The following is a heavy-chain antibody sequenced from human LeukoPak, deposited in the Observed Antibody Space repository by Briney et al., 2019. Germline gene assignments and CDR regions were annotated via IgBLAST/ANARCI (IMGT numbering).Heavy chain of an antibody. J-gene: IGHJ4*02. V-gene: IGHV3-9*01. CDR1: GFTFDDYA. CDR3: AKDRTYYYDSSGYPDY. Sequence: SGGSLRLSCAASGFTFDDYAMHWVRQAPGKGLERVSGISWNSGSIGYADSVKGRFTISRDNAKNSLYLQMNSLGAEDTALYYCAKDRTYYYDSSGYPDYWGQGTLVTVSS. CDR2: ISWNSGSI. D-gene: IGHD3-22*01.